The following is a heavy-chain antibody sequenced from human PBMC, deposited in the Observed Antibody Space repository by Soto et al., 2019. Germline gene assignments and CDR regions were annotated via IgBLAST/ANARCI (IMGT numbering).Heavy chain of an antibody. CDR1: GGTFSSYA. D-gene: IGHD2-15*01. V-gene: IGHV1-69*13. Sequence: GASVKVSCKASGGTFSSYAISWVRQAPGQGLEWMGGIIPIFGTANYAQKFQGRVTITADESTSTAYMELSSLRSEDTAVYYCARLYCSGGSCYFSDYWGQGTLVTVSS. CDR3: ARLYCSGGSCYFSDY. J-gene: IGHJ4*02. CDR2: IIPIFGTA.